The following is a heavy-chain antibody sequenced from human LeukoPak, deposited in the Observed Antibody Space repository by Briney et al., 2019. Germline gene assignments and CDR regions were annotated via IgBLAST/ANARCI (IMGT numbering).Heavy chain of an antibody. J-gene: IGHJ4*02. V-gene: IGHV1-69*13. CDR2: IIPIFGTA. D-gene: IGHD1-26*01. CDR3: ARDYRARVGRYSDLGGECDY. CDR1: GGTFSSYA. Sequence: ASVKVSCKASGGTFSSYAISWVRQAPGQGLEWMGGIIPIFGTANYAQKFQGRVTITADESTSTAYLELRSLRSDDTAVYYCARDYRARVGRYSDLGGECDYWGQGTLVTVSS.